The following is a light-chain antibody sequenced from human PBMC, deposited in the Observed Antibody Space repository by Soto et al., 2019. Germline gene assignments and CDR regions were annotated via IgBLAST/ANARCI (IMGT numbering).Light chain of an antibody. V-gene: IGKV1-9*01. CDR2: SAS. J-gene: IGKJ5*01. Sequence: DIQLTQSPSFLSVSVGDRVTITCRASQSISSYLAWYQQKPGKAPKLLLYSASTLQSGGTSRFSGSGSGTEFTPTIISLQPEEFAAYYYQQLNSYPAITFGQGTRLEIK. CDR3: QQLNSYPAIT. CDR1: QSISSY.